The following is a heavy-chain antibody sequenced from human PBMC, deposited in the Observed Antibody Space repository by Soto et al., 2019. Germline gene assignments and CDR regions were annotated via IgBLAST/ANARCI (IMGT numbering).Heavy chain of an antibody. J-gene: IGHJ4*02. D-gene: IGHD3-10*01. CDR2: ISGSGGST. CDR3: AKDREYYYGSGSYSPFEY. Sequence: GGSLRLSCAASGFTFSSYAMSWVRQAPGKGLEWVSVISGSGGSTYYADSVKGRFTISRDNSKSTLYLQMNRLRVEDTAVYYCAKDREYYYGSGSYSPFEYWGQGTLVTVSS. V-gene: IGHV3-23*01. CDR1: GFTFSSYA.